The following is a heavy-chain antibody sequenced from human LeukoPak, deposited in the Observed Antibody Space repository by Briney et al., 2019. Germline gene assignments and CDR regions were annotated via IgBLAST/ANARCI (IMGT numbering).Heavy chain of an antibody. CDR3: ARQKVGTSGNYFDS. J-gene: IGHJ4*01. CDR1: GGSISSYY. V-gene: IGHV4-4*09. Sequence: SETLSLTCTVSGGSISSYYWSWIRQPPGKGLEYIGYIYTRGSTNYSSPLKSRVAISADTSKNQFSLKVTSVTAADTAMYYCARQKVGTSGNYFDSWGHGTLVSVSS. D-gene: IGHD1-26*01. CDR2: IYTRGST.